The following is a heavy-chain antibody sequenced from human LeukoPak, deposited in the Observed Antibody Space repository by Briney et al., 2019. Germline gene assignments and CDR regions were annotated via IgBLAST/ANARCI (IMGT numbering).Heavy chain of an antibody. CDR2: IIPIFGTA. CDR1: GGTFSSYA. V-gene: IGHV1-69*06. J-gene: IGHJ4*02. D-gene: IGHD6-13*01. Sequence: SVKVSCKASGGTFSSYAISWVRQAPGQGLEWMGGIIPIFGTANYAQKFQGRVTITADKSTSTAYMELSSLRSEDTAVYYCARAQMPIAAAGSDYWGQGTLVTVSS. CDR3: ARAQMPIAAAGSDY.